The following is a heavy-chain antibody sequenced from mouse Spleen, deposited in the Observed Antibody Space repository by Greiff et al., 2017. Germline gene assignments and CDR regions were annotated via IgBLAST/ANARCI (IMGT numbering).Heavy chain of an antibody. CDR2: LSYDGSN. J-gene: IGHJ1*01. CDR3: ARGAYYSNYGDFDV. CDR1: GYSITSGYF. D-gene: IGHD2-5*01. V-gene: IGHV3-6*01. Sequence: VQLLESGPGLVKPSQSLSLTCSVSGYSITSGYFWYWIRQFPGNILEWLGYLSYDGSNNYNPSLKNRIPITRDTSKNQFFLKLNSVTTEDTATYYCARGAYYSNYGDFDVWGAGTTVTVSS.